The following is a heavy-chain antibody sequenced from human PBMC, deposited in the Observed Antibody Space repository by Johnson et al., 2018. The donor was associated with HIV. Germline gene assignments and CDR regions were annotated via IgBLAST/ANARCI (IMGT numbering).Heavy chain of an antibody. V-gene: IGHV3-66*01. CDR3: ARLGLTDAFDI. J-gene: IGHJ3*02. CDR1: GFTVSSNY. Sequence: VQLVESGGGLVQPGGSLRLSCAASGFTVSSNYMSWVRQAPGKGLEWVSVIYSGGSPYYADSVKGRFTISRDNSKNTLYLQMNSLRVEGTAVYYCARLGLTDAFDIWGQGTMVTVSS. CDR2: IYSGGSP. D-gene: IGHD2-8*01.